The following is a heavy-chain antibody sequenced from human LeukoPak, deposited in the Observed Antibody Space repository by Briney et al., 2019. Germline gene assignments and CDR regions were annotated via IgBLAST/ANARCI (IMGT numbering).Heavy chain of an antibody. Sequence: GGSLRLSCVASGFIFSDYGMHWVRQAPGKGLEWVAFVRSDGSGEYYTGSVKGRFTISRDNSKNTLYVQMNSLRLEDTAVYYCGKHDSASDYWGQGTLVTVSS. CDR1: GFIFSDYG. J-gene: IGHJ4*02. CDR3: GKHDSASDY. CDR2: VRSDGSGE. V-gene: IGHV3-30*02. D-gene: IGHD1-26*01.